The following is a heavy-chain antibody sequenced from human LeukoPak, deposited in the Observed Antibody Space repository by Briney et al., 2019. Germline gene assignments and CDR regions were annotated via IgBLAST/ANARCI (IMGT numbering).Heavy chain of an antibody. CDR2: IYYSGST. V-gene: IGHV4-31*03. D-gene: IGHD6-19*01. J-gene: IGHJ4*02. CDR1: GGSISSGGYY. CDR3: ARAGVEQWLVTTYDY. Sequence: SETLPLTCTVSGGSISSGGYYWSWIRQHPGKGLEWIGYIYYSGSTYYNPSLKSRVTISVDTSKNQFSLKLSSVTAADTAVYYCARAGVEQWLVTTYDYWGQGTLVTVSS.